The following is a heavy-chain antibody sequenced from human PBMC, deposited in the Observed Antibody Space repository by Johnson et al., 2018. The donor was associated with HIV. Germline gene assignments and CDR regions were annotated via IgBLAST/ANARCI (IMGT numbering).Heavy chain of an antibody. D-gene: IGHD3-10*01. Sequence: VQLVESGGGVVQPGRSLRLSCASSGFTFSSYGIHWVRQAPGKGLEWVSYIRSSGNTMYFADSVKGRFNISRDNAKNSLYLQMNILRAEDTAVYYCARAPEVRGVDAFDIWGQGTMVTVSS. V-gene: IGHV3-48*04. CDR1: GFTFSSYG. J-gene: IGHJ3*02. CDR2: IRSSGNTM. CDR3: ARAPEVRGVDAFDI.